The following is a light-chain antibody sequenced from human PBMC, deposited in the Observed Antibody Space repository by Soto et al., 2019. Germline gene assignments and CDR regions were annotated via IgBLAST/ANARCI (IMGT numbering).Light chain of an antibody. CDR3: QQQRT. Sequence: EIVLTQSPATLSLSPGERATLSCRASQSVSSYLAWYQQKPGQAPRLLIYDASNRATGIPARFSGSGSGTDFTLTISSLEPEDFAVYYCQQQRTFGGGTKVDIK. V-gene: IGKV3-11*01. CDR2: DAS. CDR1: QSVSSY. J-gene: IGKJ4*01.